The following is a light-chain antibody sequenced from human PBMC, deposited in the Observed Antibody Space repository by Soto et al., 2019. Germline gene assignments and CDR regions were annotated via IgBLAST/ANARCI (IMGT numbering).Light chain of an antibody. V-gene: IGLV1-47*02. J-gene: IGLJ1*01. CDR2: IGD. CDR3: AAWDDNLNAYV. CDR1: TSNIGTFY. Sequence: QSVLTQPPSASSTPGQTVTISCSGSTSNIGTFYVYWYQHLPGTAPKLLIYIGDQRASGVSDRFSGSKSGSSASLAISGLRSDGEADYYCAAWDDNLNAYVFGSGTKLTVL.